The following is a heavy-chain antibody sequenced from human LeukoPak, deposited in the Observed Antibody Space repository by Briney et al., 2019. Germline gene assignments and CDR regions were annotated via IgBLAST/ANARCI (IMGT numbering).Heavy chain of an antibody. J-gene: IGHJ6*03. CDR2: IRYNGNNQ. V-gene: IGHV3-30*02. D-gene: IGHD3-10*01. Sequence: GGSLRLSCAASGFTFSNYGMHWVRQAPGKGLEWVAFIRYNGNNQYYADSVKGRFTISRDNSKNTLYLQMNSLKGDDTAVYYCAKDSAFYYIDVWGKGTTVIISS. CDR1: GFTFSNYG. CDR3: AKDSAFYYIDV.